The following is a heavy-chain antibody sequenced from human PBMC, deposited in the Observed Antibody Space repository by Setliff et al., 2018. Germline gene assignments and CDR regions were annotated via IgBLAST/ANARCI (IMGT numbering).Heavy chain of an antibody. CDR1: GGSFNSYY. J-gene: IGHJ4*02. CDR3: ARDGGEY. V-gene: IGHV4-34*09. CDR2: FDYRGST. D-gene: IGHD3-16*01. Sequence: SETMSLTCAVSGGSFNSYYWSWIRQRPGKGLEWIGKFDYRGSTRYNPSLETRVSMSVDTSKNQFSLRLTSVTDADTAVYYCARDGGEYWGQGTLVTVSS.